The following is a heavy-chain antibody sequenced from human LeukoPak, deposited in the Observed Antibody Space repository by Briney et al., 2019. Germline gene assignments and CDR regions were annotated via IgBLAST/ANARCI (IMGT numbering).Heavy chain of an antibody. CDR1: GFTFSSYA. J-gene: IGHJ3*02. CDR2: ISGSGGST. V-gene: IGHV3-23*01. Sequence: GGSLRLSCAASGFTFSSYAMSWVRQAPGKGLEWVSAISGSGGSTYYADSVKGRFTISRDNSKNTLYLQMNSLRAEDTALYYCAKASSYNWNDALGAFDIWGQGTMVTVSS. CDR3: AKASSYNWNDALGAFDI. D-gene: IGHD1-20*01.